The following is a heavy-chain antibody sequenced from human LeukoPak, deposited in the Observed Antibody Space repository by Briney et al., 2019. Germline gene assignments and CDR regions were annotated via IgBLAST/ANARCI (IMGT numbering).Heavy chain of an antibody. CDR2: IVVGSGNT. Sequence: GASVKVSCKASGFTFTSSAMQWVRQARGQRLEWIGWIVVGSGNTNYAQKFQERVTITRDMSTSTAYMELSSLRSEDTAVYYCAALQEPTTLNAFDIWGQGTMVTVSS. CDR3: AALQEPTTLNAFDI. V-gene: IGHV1-58*02. J-gene: IGHJ3*02. D-gene: IGHD1-14*01. CDR1: GFTFTSSA.